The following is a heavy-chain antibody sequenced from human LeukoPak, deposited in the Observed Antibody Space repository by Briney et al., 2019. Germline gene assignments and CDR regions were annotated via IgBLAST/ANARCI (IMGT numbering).Heavy chain of an antibody. CDR1: GFTFSSYA. D-gene: IGHD2-2*01. Sequence: SGGSLRLSCAASGFTFSSYAMSWVRQAPGKGLEWVSAISGSGGSTYYADSVKGRFTISRDNSKNTLYLQMNSLRAEDTAVYYCAKARYCSSTSCPETEYFQHWGQGTLVTVSS. CDR3: AKARYCSSTSCPETEYFQH. V-gene: IGHV3-23*01. CDR2: ISGSGGST. J-gene: IGHJ1*01.